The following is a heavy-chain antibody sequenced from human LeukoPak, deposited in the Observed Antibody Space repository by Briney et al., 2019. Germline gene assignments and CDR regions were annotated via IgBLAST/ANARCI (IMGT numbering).Heavy chain of an antibody. Sequence: PSETLSLTCTVSGDSISSDYWSWIRHPPGKGLEWIGYIYDSGSTHYNPSLKSRVTISVDTSKNQFSLKLRSVTTADTAVYYCARQTHSGSFAYYFDYWGQGTLVTVSS. CDR3: ARQTHSGSFAYYFDY. CDR2: IYDSGST. V-gene: IGHV4-59*08. D-gene: IGHD3-10*01. J-gene: IGHJ4*02. CDR1: GDSISSDY.